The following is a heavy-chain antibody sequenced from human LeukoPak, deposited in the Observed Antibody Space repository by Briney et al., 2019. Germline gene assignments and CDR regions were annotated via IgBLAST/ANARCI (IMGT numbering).Heavy chain of an antibody. V-gene: IGHV1-46*01. D-gene: IGHD5-12*01. CDR3: ARSFVATSYYYYMDV. J-gene: IGHJ6*03. CDR2: INPSGGST. Sequence: ASVKISCKASGYTFTSYYMHWVRQAPGQGLEWMGIINPSGGSTIYAQKFQGRVTMTRDTSTSTVYMELSSLRSEDTAVYYCARSFVATSYYYYMDVWGKGTTVTISS. CDR1: GYTFTSYY.